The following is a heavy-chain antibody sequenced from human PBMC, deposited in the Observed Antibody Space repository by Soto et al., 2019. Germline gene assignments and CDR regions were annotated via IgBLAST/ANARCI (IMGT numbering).Heavy chain of an antibody. D-gene: IGHD5-12*01. CDR1: GGSISSYY. CDR2: IYYSGST. V-gene: IGHV4-59*08. CDR3: ARHVSSNYSGYDN. Sequence: NTSETLSLTCTVSGGSISSYYWSWIRQPPGKGLEWIGYIYYSGSTNYNPSLKSRVTISVDTSKSQFSLKLSSVTAADTAVYYCARHVSSNYSGYDNWGQGTLVTVS. J-gene: IGHJ4*02.